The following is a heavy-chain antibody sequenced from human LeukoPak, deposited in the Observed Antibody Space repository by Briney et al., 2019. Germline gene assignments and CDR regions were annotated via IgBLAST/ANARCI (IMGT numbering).Heavy chain of an antibody. J-gene: IGHJ4*02. CDR3: ARDLRSGSYRGDY. Sequence: ASVKVSCKASGYTFTGYYMHWVRQAPGQGLEWMGWINPNSGGTNYAQKFQGRVTMTRDTSISTAYMELSRLRSDDTAVYYCARDLRSGSYRGDYWGQGTLVTVSS. V-gene: IGHV1-2*02. CDR1: GYTFTGYY. CDR2: INPNSGGT. D-gene: IGHD1-26*01.